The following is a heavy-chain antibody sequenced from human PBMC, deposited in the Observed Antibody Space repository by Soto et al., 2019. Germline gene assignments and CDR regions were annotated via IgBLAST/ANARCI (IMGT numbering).Heavy chain of an antibody. Sequence: PGGSLRLSCAASGFTFSAYDMHWVRQGTGKGLEWVSGIGTFGDTYYPDSVKGRFTISRENAKNTLYLQMNSLRAEDTAVYYCARGTWYYDSSGYHFDYWGQGTLVTVS. D-gene: IGHD3-22*01. J-gene: IGHJ4*02. CDR2: IGTFGDT. CDR3: ARGTWYYDSSGYHFDY. CDR1: GFTFSAYD. V-gene: IGHV3-13*04.